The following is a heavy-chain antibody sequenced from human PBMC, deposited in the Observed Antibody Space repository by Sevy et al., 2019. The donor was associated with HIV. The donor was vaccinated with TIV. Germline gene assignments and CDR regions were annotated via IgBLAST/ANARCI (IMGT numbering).Heavy chain of an antibody. CDR2: ISSNGESG. Sequence: GGSLRLSCAASGFTFKTYALHWVRQTPSRGLEWLALISSNGESGFYANSVRGRFTVSRDNSMNTLYLQMTSLTPEDTAVYYCARGPEWELTSFLSHWGQGTLVTVSS. CDR3: ARGPEWELTSFLSH. CDR1: GFTFKTYA. D-gene: IGHD1-26*01. V-gene: IGHV3-30*04. J-gene: IGHJ4*02.